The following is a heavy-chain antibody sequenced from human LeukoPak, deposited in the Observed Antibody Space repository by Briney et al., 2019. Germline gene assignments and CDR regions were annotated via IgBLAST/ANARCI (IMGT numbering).Heavy chain of an antibody. CDR2: ISAYNGNT. Sequence: ASVKVSCTASGYTFTSYGISWVRQAPGQGLEWMGWISAYNGNTNYAQKFQGRVTMTRDTSTSTVYMELSSLRSEDTAVYYCARENLGSGSSIDYWGQGTLVTVSS. CDR3: ARENLGSGSSIDY. D-gene: IGHD3-10*01. V-gene: IGHV1-18*01. CDR1: GYTFTSYG. J-gene: IGHJ4*02.